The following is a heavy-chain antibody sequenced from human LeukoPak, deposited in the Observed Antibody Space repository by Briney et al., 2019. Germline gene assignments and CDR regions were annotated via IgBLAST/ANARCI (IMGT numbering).Heavy chain of an antibody. CDR2: IYTSGST. Sequence: PSETLSLTCTVSGGSISSGSFYWSWIRQPAGKGLEWIGRIYTSGSTNYNPSLKSRVTISVDTSKNQFSLKLSSVTAADTTVYYCARGGRSVTYTRAVDYWGQGTLVTVSS. J-gene: IGHJ4*02. CDR3: ARGGRSVTYTRAVDY. V-gene: IGHV4-61*02. CDR1: GGSISSGSFY. D-gene: IGHD4-17*01.